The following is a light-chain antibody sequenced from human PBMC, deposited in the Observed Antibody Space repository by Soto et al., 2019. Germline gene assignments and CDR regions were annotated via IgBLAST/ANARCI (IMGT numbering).Light chain of an antibody. CDR1: SSNIGNNY. J-gene: IGLJ3*02. Sequence: QSVLTQPPSVSAAPGQKVTISCSGSSSNIGNNYVSWYQQLPGTAPKLLIYENNKRPSGIPDRFYGYKSGTSATLGITGLQTGDEDDYYCGTWDSSLSAGVFGGGTKLTVL. CDR3: GTWDSSLSAGV. V-gene: IGLV1-51*02. CDR2: ENN.